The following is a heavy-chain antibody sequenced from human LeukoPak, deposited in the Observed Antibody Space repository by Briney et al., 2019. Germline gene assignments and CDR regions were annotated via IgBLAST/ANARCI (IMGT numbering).Heavy chain of an antibody. Sequence: GRSLRPSCAASGFTFSSYAMHWVRQAPGKGLEWVAVISHDGSNKYYADSVKGRFTISRDNSKNMLYLQMGSLRPDDTAVYYCARDPSGDYYFDYWGQGTLVTVSS. D-gene: IGHD4-17*01. V-gene: IGHV3-30*04. CDR2: ISHDGSNK. J-gene: IGHJ4*02. CDR1: GFTFSSYA. CDR3: ARDPSGDYYFDY.